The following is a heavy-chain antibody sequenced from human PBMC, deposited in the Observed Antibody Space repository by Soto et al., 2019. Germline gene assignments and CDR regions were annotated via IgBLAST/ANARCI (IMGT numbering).Heavy chain of an antibody. V-gene: IGHV3-48*02. Sequence: EVQLVESGGGLVQPGGSLRLSCAASGFIFSDYDMHWVRQAPGKGLEWVSYISSSSHTICYADSVKGRSTISRDNAKNSLHLQMNSLRDEDTAVYYCARASGYYDVSGYYGAYYYYGMDVWGQGTTVTVSS. CDR2: ISSSSHTI. J-gene: IGHJ6*02. CDR3: ARASGYYDVSGYYGAYYYYGMDV. CDR1: GFIFSDYD. D-gene: IGHD3-22*01.